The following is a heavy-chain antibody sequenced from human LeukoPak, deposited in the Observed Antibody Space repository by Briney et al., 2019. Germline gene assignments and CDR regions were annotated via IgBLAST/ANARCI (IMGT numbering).Heavy chain of an antibody. D-gene: IGHD4-17*01. J-gene: IGHJ4*02. CDR3: ARATRRDYGDVGY. Sequence: PGGSLRLSCAASGFTFSSYSMNWVRQAPGKGLEWVASISSSSSDIYYADSVKGRFTISRDNAKNSLYLQMNSLRAEDTAVYYCARATRRDYGDVGYWGQGTLVTVSS. V-gene: IGHV3-21*01. CDR2: ISSSSSDI. CDR1: GFTFSSYS.